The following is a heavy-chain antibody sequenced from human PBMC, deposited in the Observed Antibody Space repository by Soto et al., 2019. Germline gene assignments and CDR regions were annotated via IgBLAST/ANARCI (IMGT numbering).Heavy chain of an antibody. CDR1: GLRIDDYA. J-gene: IGHJ6*02. D-gene: IGHD1-1*01. V-gene: IGHV3-9*01. CDR2: IFWKSGGT. Sequence: EVQLVESGGGLVQPGTSLRLSCEVSGLRIDDYAMHWVRQVPGKGLEWVSGIFWKSGGTGYADSVKGRFTISRDRAKKYLYMQMNMLRGGDTALDYCVKGTKPGGADVWGQGTTVTVSS. CDR3: VKGTKPGGADV.